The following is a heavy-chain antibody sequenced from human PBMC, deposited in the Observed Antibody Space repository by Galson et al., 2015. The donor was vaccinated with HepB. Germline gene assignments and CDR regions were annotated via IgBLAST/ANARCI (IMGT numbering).Heavy chain of an antibody. D-gene: IGHD4-23*01. CDR1: GFTFSSYA. CDR2: ISYDGSNK. J-gene: IGHJ4*02. V-gene: IGHV3-30-3*01. Sequence: SLRLSCAASGFTFSSYAMHWVRQAPGKGLEWVAVISYDGSNKYYADSVKGRFTISRDNSKNTLYLQMNSLRAEDTAVYYCARDATVVTRFFDYWGQGTLVTVSS. CDR3: ARDATVVTRFFDY.